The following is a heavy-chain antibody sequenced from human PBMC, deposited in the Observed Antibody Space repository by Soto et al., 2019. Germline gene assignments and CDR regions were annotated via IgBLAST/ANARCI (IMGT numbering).Heavy chain of an antibody. CDR1: GGSISSYY. CDR3: TRGSGWFFY. CDR2: IYYSGST. D-gene: IGHD6-19*01. Sequence: SETLSLTCTVSGGSISSYYWSWIRQPPGKGLEWIGYIYYSGSTNYNPSLESRVTISVDTSKNQFSLKLSSVTAADTAVYYCTRGSGWFFYWGQGTLVTVS. J-gene: IGHJ4*02. V-gene: IGHV4-59*01.